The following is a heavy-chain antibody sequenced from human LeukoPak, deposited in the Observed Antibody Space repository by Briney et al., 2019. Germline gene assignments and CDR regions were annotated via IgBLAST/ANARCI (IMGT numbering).Heavy chain of an antibody. CDR2: TYTRGSP. CDR1: GASMRNYNYC. CDR3: ARAYDRSGYQSRGFDY. V-gene: IGHV4-61*02. Sequence: MASETLSLTCTVSGASMRNYNYCWNWIRQPAGQGLQWIGRTYTRGSPSYSPSLKNRATISMDTSRSPFSLRLNSVTAADTAVYFCARAYDRSGYQSRGFDYWGQGLLASVSS. D-gene: IGHD3-22*01. J-gene: IGHJ4*02.